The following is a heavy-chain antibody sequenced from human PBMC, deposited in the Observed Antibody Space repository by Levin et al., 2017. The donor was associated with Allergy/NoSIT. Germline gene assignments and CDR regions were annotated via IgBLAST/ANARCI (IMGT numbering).Heavy chain of an antibody. D-gene: IGHD2-2*01. Sequence: PGGSLRLSCAASGFTFSNHWMHWVRQVPGKGLVWVSRITSYGRDTKYADSVMGRFTISRDNARNTLHLQMNSLRAEDTAVYYCARGDCSSTSCLAYWGQGTLVTVSS. V-gene: IGHV3-74*03. J-gene: IGHJ4*02. CDR1: GFTFSNHW. CDR3: ARGDCSSTSCLAY. CDR2: ITSYGRDT.